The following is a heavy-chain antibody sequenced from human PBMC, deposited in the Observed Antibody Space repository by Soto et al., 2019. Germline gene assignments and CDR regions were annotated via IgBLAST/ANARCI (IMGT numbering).Heavy chain of an antibody. CDR1: GFTFSSYW. J-gene: IGHJ3*02. V-gene: IGHV3-7*01. CDR2: IKQAGSEK. CDR3: ARDQTQQLLVQLVENDAFDI. D-gene: IGHD6-19*01. Sequence: EVQLVESGGGLVQPGGSLRLSCAASGFTFSSYWMSWVRQAPGKGLEWVANIKQAGSEKYYVDSVKGRFTISRDNAKNSLYLQMNSLRAEDTAVYYCARDQTQQLLVQLVENDAFDIWGQGTMVTVSS.